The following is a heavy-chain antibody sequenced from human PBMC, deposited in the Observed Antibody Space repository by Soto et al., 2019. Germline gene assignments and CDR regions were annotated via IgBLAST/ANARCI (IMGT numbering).Heavy chain of an antibody. D-gene: IGHD4-17*01. J-gene: IGHJ4*02. V-gene: IGHV3-33*01. CDR1: GFTFSSYG. CDR2: IWYDGSNK. Sequence: GGSLRLSCAASGFTFSSYGMHWVRQAPGKGLEWVAVIWYDGSNKYYADSVKGRFTISRDNSKNTLYLQMNSLRAEDTAVYYCARDSKTTGAFDYWGQGTLVTVSS. CDR3: ARDSKTTGAFDY.